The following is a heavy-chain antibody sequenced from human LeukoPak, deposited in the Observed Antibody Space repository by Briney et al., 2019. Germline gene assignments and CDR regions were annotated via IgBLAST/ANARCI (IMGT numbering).Heavy chain of an antibody. CDR3: ATGLHMVRGAPGWFDP. Sequence: GASVKVSCKVSGYTLTELSMHWVRQAPGKGLEWIGGFDPEDGETIYAQKFQGRVTMTEDTSTDTAYMELSSLRSEDTAVYYCATGLHMVRGAPGWFDPWGQGTLVTVSS. CDR2: FDPEDGET. J-gene: IGHJ5*02. CDR1: GYTLTELS. D-gene: IGHD3-10*01. V-gene: IGHV1-24*01.